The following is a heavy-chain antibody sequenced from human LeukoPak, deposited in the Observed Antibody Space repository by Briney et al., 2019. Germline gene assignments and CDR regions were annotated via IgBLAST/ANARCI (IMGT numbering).Heavy chain of an antibody. Sequence: SETLSPTCTVSGGSISSGSYYWSWIRQPAGKGLEWIGRIYTSGSTNYNPSLKSRVTISVDTSKNQFSLKLSSVTAADTAVYYCARAAIVVGTFDYWGQGTLVTVSS. D-gene: IGHD3-22*01. J-gene: IGHJ4*02. V-gene: IGHV4-61*02. CDR2: IYTSGST. CDR3: ARAAIVVGTFDY. CDR1: GGSISSGSYY.